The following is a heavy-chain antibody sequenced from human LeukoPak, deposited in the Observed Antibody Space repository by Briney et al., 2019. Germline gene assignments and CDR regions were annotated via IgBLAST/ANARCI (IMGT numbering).Heavy chain of an antibody. CDR3: ARDRNLEIAVAGTIFYY. CDR2: IYSGGST. CDR1: GFTVSSNY. D-gene: IGHD6-19*01. Sequence: AGGSLRLSCAASGFTVSSNYMSWVRQAPGKGLEWVSVIYSGGSTYYAESVKGRFTISRDNSKNTLYLQMKSLRAEDTAVYYCARDRNLEIAVAGTIFYYWGQGTLVTVSS. V-gene: IGHV3-66*01. J-gene: IGHJ4*02.